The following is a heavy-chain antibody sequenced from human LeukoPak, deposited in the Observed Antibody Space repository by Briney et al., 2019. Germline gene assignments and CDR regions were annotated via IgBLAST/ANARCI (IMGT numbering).Heavy chain of an antibody. CDR2: IYSGGTT. CDR3: ARPLRGPSDY. D-gene: IGHD3-16*01. J-gene: IGHJ4*02. V-gene: IGHV3-66*04. CDR1: GFTVSSTY. Sequence: GGSLRLSCAASGFTVSSTYMSWVRQAPGKGLEWVSVIYSGGTTYYADSVKGRFAISRDNSKNTLYLQMNSLRADDTAVYYCARPLRGPSDYWGQGTLVTASS.